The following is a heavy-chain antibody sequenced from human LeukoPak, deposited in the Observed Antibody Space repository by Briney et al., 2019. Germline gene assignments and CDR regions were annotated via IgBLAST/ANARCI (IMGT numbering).Heavy chain of an antibody. CDR3: AKEVWDGYNVDY. CDR2: ISYDGSNK. D-gene: IGHD5-24*01. CDR1: GFTFSSYA. J-gene: IGHJ4*02. V-gene: IGHV3-30*04. Sequence: GGSLRLSCAASGFTFSSYAMSWVRQAPGKGLEWVAVISYDGSNKYYADSVKGRFTISRDNSKNTLYLQMNSLRAEDTAVYYCAKEVWDGYNVDYWGQGTLVTVSS.